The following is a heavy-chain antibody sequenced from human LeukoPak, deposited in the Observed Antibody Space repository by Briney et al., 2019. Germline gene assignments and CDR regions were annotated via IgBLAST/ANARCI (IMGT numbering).Heavy chain of an antibody. CDR1: GFNVSSNY. Sequence: GGSLRLSCAVSGFNVSSNYLNWVRQAPGKGPEWVSVIYSGDSGVSTYYADSVKGRFTISRHNSKNTLYLQMSSLRAEDTAVYFCARSAARLRYYYAMDVWGQGTTVTVCS. CDR2: IYSGDSGVST. CDR3: ARSAARLRYYYAMDV. D-gene: IGHD6-6*01. V-gene: IGHV3-53*04. J-gene: IGHJ6*02.